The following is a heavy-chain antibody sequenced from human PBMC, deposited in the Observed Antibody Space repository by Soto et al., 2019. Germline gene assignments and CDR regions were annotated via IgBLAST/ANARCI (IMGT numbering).Heavy chain of an antibody. V-gene: IGHV3-30*04. Sequence: QEILVESGGGVVQSGTSLRLSCAASGFTFSSFAMHWVRQAPGKGLEWVSVISFNGLSQFYADSVRGRVTVSRDNSKNTRYRQLYSLRPDDTAVYSCARGGRGLRVAFDVWGQGTEVSVS. CDR2: ISFNGLSQ. D-gene: IGHD1-26*01. CDR1: GFTFSSFA. CDR3: ARGGRGLRVAFDV. J-gene: IGHJ3*01.